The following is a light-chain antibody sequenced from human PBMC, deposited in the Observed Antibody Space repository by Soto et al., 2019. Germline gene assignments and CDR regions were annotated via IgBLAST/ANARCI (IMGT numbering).Light chain of an antibody. CDR1: QDSRND. J-gene: IGKJ5*01. Sequence: DIQMTQSPSSLSASVGDRVSMTCRASQDSRNDLGSYQQKPGKAPKRLIYAASSLQSGVPSRFSGSGSGTEFTLTISSLQPEDFATYYCLQHFIYPRITFGQGTRLEIK. CDR3: LQHFIYPRIT. CDR2: AAS. V-gene: IGKV1-17*01.